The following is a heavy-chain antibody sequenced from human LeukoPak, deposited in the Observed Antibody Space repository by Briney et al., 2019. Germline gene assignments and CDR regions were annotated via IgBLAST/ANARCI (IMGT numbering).Heavy chain of an antibody. V-gene: IGHV4-39*07. D-gene: IGHD3-22*01. CDR2: ISYSGNT. CDR1: GASISSTSYY. CDR3: ASLRFTMIGRVY. J-gene: IGHJ4*02. Sequence: SETLSLTCTVSGASISSTSYYWDWIRQPPGKGLEWIGSISYSGNTYYNPSLQSRVTISADTSKSQFSLKVSSVTAADTAVYYCASLRFTMIGRVYWGQGTLVTVSS.